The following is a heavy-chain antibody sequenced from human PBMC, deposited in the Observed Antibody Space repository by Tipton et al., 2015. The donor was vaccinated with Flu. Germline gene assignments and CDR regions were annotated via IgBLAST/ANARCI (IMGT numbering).Heavy chain of an antibody. D-gene: IGHD1-26*01. V-gene: IGHV4-38-2*02. Sequence: GLVKPSDTLSLTCTVSGFSISSGYYWGWIRQPPGMGLEWIGSVHYSGSTYQNPSLESRVTISVDTSKNQFSLKLSSVTAADTAVYFCAREGRNSGGLDYWGQGTLVTVSS. J-gene: IGHJ4*02. CDR3: AREGRNSGGLDY. CDR1: GFSISSGYY. CDR2: VHYSGST.